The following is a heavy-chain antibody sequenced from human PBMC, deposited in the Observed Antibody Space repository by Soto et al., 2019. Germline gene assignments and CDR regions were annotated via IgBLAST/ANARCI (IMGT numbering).Heavy chain of an antibody. CDR3: ASDTPGITFGGVIAHPPDY. V-gene: IGHV3-30*03. Sequence: PGGSLRLSCAPSEFTFSTYGTTWVRQAPGKGLEWVAVISYDGSNKYYADSVKGRCTISRDNSKNTLYLQMNSLRAEDTAVYYCASDTPGITFGGVIAHPPDYWGQGTLVTVSS. J-gene: IGHJ4*02. CDR1: EFTFSTYG. D-gene: IGHD3-16*02. CDR2: ISYDGSNK.